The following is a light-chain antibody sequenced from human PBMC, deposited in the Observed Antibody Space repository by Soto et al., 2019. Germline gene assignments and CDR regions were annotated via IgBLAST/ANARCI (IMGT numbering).Light chain of an antibody. Sequence: QSALTQPPSASGSPGQAVTISCTGTSRDIGGYDFVSWYQVRPGEAPQLIIYNVNGRPSGVPRRFSGSKSGNTASLTVSGLQAVDEADYYSSSYSDTNICVLGTGTKVTVL. CDR3: SSYSDTNICV. CDR1: SRDIGGYDF. J-gene: IGLJ1*01. V-gene: IGLV2-8*01. CDR2: NVN.